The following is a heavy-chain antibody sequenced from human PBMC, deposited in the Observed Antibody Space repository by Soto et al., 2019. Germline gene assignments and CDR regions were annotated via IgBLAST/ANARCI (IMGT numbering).Heavy chain of an antibody. CDR2: IRSKANSYAT. J-gene: IGHJ6*02. CDR1: GFTFSGSA. V-gene: IGHV3-73*02. Sequence: EVQLVESGGGLVQPGGSLKLSCAASGFTFSGSAMHWVRQASGKGLEWVGRIRSKANSYATAYAASVKGRFTISRDDSKNTAYLQMNSLKTEDTAVYYCTRWLRFDGMDVWGQGTTVTVSS. CDR3: TRWLRFDGMDV. D-gene: IGHD5-12*01.